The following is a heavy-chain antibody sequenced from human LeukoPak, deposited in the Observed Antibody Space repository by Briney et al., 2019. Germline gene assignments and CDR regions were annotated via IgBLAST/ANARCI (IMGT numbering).Heavy chain of an antibody. CDR1: GFTFSIYA. CDR2: ISSSGGRT. V-gene: IGHV3-23*01. J-gene: IGHJ5*02. D-gene: IGHD6-13*01. CDR3: AKDRWALSPQGWFDP. Sequence: GGSLRLSCAASGFTFSIYAMSWVRQAPGKGLEWVSGISSSGGRTYYADSVKGRFTISRDNSKNTLYLQMNSLRAEDTAVYYCAKDRWALSPQGWFDPWGQGTLVTVSS.